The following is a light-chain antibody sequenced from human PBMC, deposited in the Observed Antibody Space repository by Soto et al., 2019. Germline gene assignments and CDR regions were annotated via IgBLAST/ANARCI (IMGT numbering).Light chain of an antibody. Sequence: VGLTLSVATLSLSTGERATLSCRASQSVTSYVSWYQQKPGQAPRLLIYDASNRATGIPARFSGSGSGTDFTLTISSLEPDDFAVYYCQQRADWPITFGQGTRLEIK. CDR1: QSVTSY. J-gene: IGKJ5*01. V-gene: IGKV3-11*01. CDR2: DAS. CDR3: QQRADWPIT.